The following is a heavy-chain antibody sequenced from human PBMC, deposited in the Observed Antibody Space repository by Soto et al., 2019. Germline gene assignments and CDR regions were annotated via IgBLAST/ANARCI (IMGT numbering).Heavy chain of an antibody. J-gene: IGHJ6*01. D-gene: IGHD2-15*01. Sequence: QVQLVESGGGVVQPGRSLRLSCAASGFTFSSYAMHWVRQAPGKGLEWVAVISYDGSNKYYADSVKGRFTISRDNSKNTLYLQMNSLRAEDTAVYYCARDRYIVVVGADYYYGMDVW. CDR3: ARDRYIVVVGADYYYGMDV. CDR1: GFTFSSYA. V-gene: IGHV3-30-3*01. CDR2: ISYDGSNK.